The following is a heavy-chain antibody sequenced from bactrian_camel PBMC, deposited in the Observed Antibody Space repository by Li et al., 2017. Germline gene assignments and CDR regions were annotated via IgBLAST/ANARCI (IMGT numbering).Heavy chain of an antibody. J-gene: IGHJ6*01. D-gene: IGHD1*01. CDR2: IYTGDGKT. CDR3: AAGDSCWPDRDFGF. CDR1: AFTFTRDY. V-gene: IGHV3-2*01. Sequence: QLVESGGDLVQPGGSLRLSCAASAFTFTRDYMAWVRQAPGKGLEWMSSIYTGDGKTYYADSVKGRFTISRDNAKNTLYLQMNSLKPEDTARYYCAAGDSCWPDRDFGFWGQGTQV.